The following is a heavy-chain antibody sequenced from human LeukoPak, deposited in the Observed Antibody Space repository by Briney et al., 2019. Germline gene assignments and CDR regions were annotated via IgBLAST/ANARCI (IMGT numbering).Heavy chain of an antibody. CDR1: GASVSSFQ. V-gene: IGHV4-4*09. CDR3: ARHIGGGIEDMDV. D-gene: IGHD3-16*02. Sequence: SETLSLTCSVSGASVSSFQWSWIRQSPGKGLEWIGYIYTNGRTNSNPSLKSRVTMSLDTSKNQFSLKLTSVSAADTAVYYCARHIGGGIEDMDVWGKGTKVTVSS. CDR2: IYTNGRT. J-gene: IGHJ6*03.